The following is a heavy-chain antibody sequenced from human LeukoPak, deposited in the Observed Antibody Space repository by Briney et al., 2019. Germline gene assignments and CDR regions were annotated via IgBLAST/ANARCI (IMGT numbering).Heavy chain of an antibody. D-gene: IGHD3-10*01. J-gene: IGHJ4*02. Sequence: AGGSLRLSCAASGFTFSSYAMSWIRQAPGKGLEWVSAISGSGGSTYYADSVKGRFTISRDNSKNTLYLQMNSLRAEDTAVYYCAKPGVHPYYFDYWGQGTLVTVSS. CDR2: ISGSGGST. CDR1: GFTFSSYA. V-gene: IGHV3-23*01. CDR3: AKPGVHPYYFDY.